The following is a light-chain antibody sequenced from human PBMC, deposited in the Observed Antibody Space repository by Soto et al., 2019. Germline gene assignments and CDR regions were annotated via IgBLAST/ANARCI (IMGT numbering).Light chain of an antibody. CDR3: QESDSPPCT. Sequence: PPYPSSLSASVGDRVTITCRASQSISSYLNWYQQKPGKAPKLLIYAASSMQSGVPSRFSGSGSGTDFTLTISSLQPEDFASYYCQESDSPPCTFGQGTRLDIK. J-gene: IGKJ1*01. CDR2: AAS. V-gene: IGKV1-39*01. CDR1: QSISSY.